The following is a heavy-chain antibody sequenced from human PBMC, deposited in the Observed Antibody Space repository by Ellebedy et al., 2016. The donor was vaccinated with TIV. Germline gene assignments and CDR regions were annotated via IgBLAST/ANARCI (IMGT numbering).Heavy chain of an antibody. CDR1: GFTFSDYG. CDR3: ARSSISFLGVTDVFDI. J-gene: IGHJ3*02. CDR2: IWYDGSQI. V-gene: IGHV3-33*08. D-gene: IGHD2-21*02. Sequence: GESLKISCAASGFTFSDYGMHWVRQAPGKGLEWVAVIWYDGSQIYYADSVKGRFTISRDNSKNTLYLQMNSLRAEDTAVYFCARSSISFLGVTDVFDIWGQGTLVTVSS.